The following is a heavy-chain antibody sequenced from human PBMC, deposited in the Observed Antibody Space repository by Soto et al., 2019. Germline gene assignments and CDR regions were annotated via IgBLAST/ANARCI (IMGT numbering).Heavy chain of an antibody. J-gene: IGHJ4*02. V-gene: IGHV1-46*01. D-gene: IGHD3-22*01. CDR3: ARDPHSSGYYYYFDY. Sequence: ASVKVSCKASGYTFTKFHIHWVRQAPGQGLEWMGMIDPSGGVTRDAQRFQGRITMTSDTSTSSVYMELRGLTSEDTAVYYCARDPHSSGYYYYFDYWGQGTLVTVSS. CDR1: GYTFTKFH. CDR2: IDPSGGVT.